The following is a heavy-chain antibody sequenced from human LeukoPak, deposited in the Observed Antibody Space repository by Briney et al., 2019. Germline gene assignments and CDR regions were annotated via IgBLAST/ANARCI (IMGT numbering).Heavy chain of an antibody. CDR2: ISGSGSST. CDR1: GFTFSSNT. V-gene: IGHV3-23*01. J-gene: IGHJ5*02. D-gene: IGHD2-15*01. CDR3: AKGSS. Sequence: PGGSLRLSCVGSGFTFSSNTMSWVRQAPGQGLEWVSAISGSGSSTYYAVSVKGRLTISRDNSKNTLYLQMNSLRVEDTAVYYCAKGSSWGQGTLVTVSS.